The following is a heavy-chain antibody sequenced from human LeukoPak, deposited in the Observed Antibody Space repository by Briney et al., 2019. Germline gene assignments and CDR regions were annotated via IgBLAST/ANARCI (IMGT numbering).Heavy chain of an antibody. D-gene: IGHD3-22*01. CDR1: GYTFTSYD. J-gene: IGHJ4*02. Sequence: ASVKVSCKTSGYTFTSYDINWVRQATGQGLEWMGWMNPNSGNTGYAQKFQGRVTMTRNTSISTAYMELSSLRSEDTAVYYCARGSDYYDSSGSDFDYWGQGTLVTVSS. CDR2: MNPNSGNT. V-gene: IGHV1-8*01. CDR3: ARGSDYYDSSGSDFDY.